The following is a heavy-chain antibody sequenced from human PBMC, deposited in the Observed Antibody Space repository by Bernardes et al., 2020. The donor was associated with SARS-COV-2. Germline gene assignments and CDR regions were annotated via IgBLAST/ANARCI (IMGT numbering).Heavy chain of an antibody. CDR2: ISGPGRT. D-gene: IGHD3-10*01. CDR1: GFTFSTYA. Sequence: VSLRLSCEASGFTFSTYAMSWVRQAPGKGLEWVSDISGPGRTYYADSVKGRFTISRDNSKNTLYLEMNSLRAEDTAVYYCAKELAYGTTWRDYKYYFGMAGWGHGTTVTVSS. CDR3: AKELAYGTTWRDYKYYFGMAG. V-gene: IGHV3-23*01. J-gene: IGHJ6*02.